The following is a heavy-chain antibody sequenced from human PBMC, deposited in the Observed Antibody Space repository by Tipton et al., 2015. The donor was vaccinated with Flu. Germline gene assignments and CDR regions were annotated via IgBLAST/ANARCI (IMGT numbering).Heavy chain of an antibody. Sequence: QSGAEVKKPGASVKLSCKASGYTFTSYNMHWVRQAPGQGLEWMGRINPNSGGTNYAQKFQGRLTLTRDTSINTVYMELSRLRSDDTAEYYCASGPSTWGQGTLVTVSS. V-gene: IGHV1-2*06. CDR2: INPNSGGT. CDR3: ASGPST. J-gene: IGHJ5*02. CDR1: GYTFTSYN.